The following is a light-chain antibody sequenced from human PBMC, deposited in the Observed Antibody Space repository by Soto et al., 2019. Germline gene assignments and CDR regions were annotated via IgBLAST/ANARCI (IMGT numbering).Light chain of an antibody. V-gene: IGKV3-15*01. CDR2: DAS. J-gene: IGKJ1*01. CDR3: HQYNNWPPWT. CDR1: QRVSNF. Sequence: EIVLTQSPATLSLSPGERATLSCRASQRVSNFLAWYQHKPGQAPRLLIFDASTRATGIPGRFSGSGSGTEFTLTISSLQSEDYAVYYCHQYNNWPPWTFGQGTKVDIK.